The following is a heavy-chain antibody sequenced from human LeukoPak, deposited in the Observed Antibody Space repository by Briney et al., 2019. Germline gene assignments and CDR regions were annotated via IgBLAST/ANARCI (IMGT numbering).Heavy chain of an antibody. Sequence: GASVKVSCKASGYTFTSYDINWVRQATGQGLEWMGWMNPNSGNTGYAQKFQGRVTITRNTSISTAYMELSSLRSEDTAVYYCARGRMLAYCGGDCENYFDYWGQGTLVTVSS. D-gene: IGHD2-21*02. CDR1: GYTFTSYD. V-gene: IGHV1-8*03. CDR3: ARGRMLAYCGGDCENYFDY. CDR2: MNPNSGNT. J-gene: IGHJ4*02.